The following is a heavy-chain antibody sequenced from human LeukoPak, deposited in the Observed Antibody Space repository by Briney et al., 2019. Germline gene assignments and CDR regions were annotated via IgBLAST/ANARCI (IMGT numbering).Heavy chain of an antibody. D-gene: IGHD4-23*01. V-gene: IGHV3-30-3*01. J-gene: IGHJ4*02. CDR1: GFTFSSYA. CDR2: ISYDGSNK. Sequence: GGSLRLSCAASGFTFSSYAMHWVRQAPGKGLEWVAVISYDGSNKYYADSVKGRFTISRDNSKNTLYLQMNSLRAEDTAVYYCARLDDYGGKSYWGQGTLVTVSS. CDR3: ARLDDYGGKSY.